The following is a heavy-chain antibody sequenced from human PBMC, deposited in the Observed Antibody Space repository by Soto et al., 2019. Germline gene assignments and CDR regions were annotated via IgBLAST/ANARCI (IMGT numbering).Heavy chain of an antibody. CDR2: VIPIFGTA. CDR1: GGTFSSYA. CDR3: ARDREYYYGSGTWGSKPQYYYYYGMEV. Sequence: QVQLVQSGAEVKKPGSSVKVSCKASGGTFSSYAISWVRQAPGQGLEWMGGVIPIFGTANYAQKFQGRVTITADESPRTAYMELSSLRSEDTAVYYGARDREYYYGSGTWGSKPQYYYYYGMEVWGQGTTVTVSS. D-gene: IGHD3-10*01. V-gene: IGHV1-69*01. J-gene: IGHJ6*02.